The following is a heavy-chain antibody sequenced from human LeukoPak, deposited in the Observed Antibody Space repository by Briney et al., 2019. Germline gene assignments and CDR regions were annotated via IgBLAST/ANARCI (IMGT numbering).Heavy chain of an antibody. J-gene: IGHJ4*02. Sequence: GGSLRLSCAASGFTFSSYSMNWVRQAPGKGLEWVSYISSSSSTIYYADSVKGRFTISRDNAKNSLYLQMNSLRAEDTAVYYCARDRPDPFGSTSCFDYWGQGTLVTVSS. D-gene: IGHD2-2*01. V-gene: IGHV3-48*04. CDR3: ARDRPDPFGSTSCFDY. CDR1: GFTFSSYS. CDR2: ISSSSSTI.